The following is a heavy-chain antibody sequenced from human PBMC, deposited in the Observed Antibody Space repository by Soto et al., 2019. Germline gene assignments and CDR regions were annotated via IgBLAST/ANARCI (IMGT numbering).Heavy chain of an antibody. D-gene: IGHD3-22*01. CDR2: VNDSGDRT. V-gene: IGHV3-23*01. Sequence: GGSLRLSCAASGFTFSSYAMSWVRQSPGEGLEWVSSVNDSGDRTYYADSVKGRFTISRDNSKNTLYLQMNTLRAEDTALYYCVRDLQRSGWSYKRYDRWGQGNRVTVCS. CDR1: GFTFSSYA. CDR3: VRDLQRSGWSYKRYDR. J-gene: IGHJ5*02.